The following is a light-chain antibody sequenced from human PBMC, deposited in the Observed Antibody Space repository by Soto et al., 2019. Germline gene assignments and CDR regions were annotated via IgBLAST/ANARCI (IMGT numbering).Light chain of an antibody. CDR3: QAWDSSTGVV. V-gene: IGLV3-1*01. CDR1: KLGDRF. Sequence: ELTQPPSVSVSPGQTASIPCSGDKLGDRFACWYQQKPGQSPLMVIFQDTKRPSGIPERFSGSSSGNTATLTISGTQAMDDADYYCQAWDSSTGVVFGGGTQLTVL. CDR2: QDT. J-gene: IGLJ2*01.